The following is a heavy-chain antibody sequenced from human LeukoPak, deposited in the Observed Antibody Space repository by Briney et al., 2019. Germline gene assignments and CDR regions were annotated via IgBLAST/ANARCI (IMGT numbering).Heavy chain of an antibody. D-gene: IGHD3-22*01. CDR1: GYTFTGYY. Sequence: GESLKISCKGSGYTFTGYYMHWVRQAPGQGLEWMGRINPNSGGTNYAQKFQGRVTMTRDTSISTAYMELSRLRSDDTAVYYCARDPYYDSSGYVGDELDYWGQGTLVTVSS. V-gene: IGHV1-2*06. J-gene: IGHJ4*02. CDR2: INPNSGGT. CDR3: ARDPYYDSSGYVGDELDY.